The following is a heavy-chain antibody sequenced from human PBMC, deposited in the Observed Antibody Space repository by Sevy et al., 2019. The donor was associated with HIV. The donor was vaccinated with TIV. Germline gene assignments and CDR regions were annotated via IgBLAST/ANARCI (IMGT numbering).Heavy chain of an antibody. J-gene: IGHJ6*03. CDR3: ARGTPASLGYYYYYVDV. CDR2: IYYSGST. D-gene: IGHD1-7*01. Sequence: SETLSLTCTVSGGSISSYYWSWIRQPPGKGLEWIGYIYYSGSTNYNPSLKSRVTISLDTSKNQFSLKLSSVTAADTAVYYCARGTPASLGYYYYYVDVWGKGTTVTVSS. V-gene: IGHV4-59*01. CDR1: GGSISSYY.